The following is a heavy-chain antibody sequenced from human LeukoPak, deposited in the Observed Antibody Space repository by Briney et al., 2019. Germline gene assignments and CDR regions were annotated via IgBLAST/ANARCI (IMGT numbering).Heavy chain of an antibody. V-gene: IGHV3-21*01. Sequence: PGGSLSLSCAASGFTFSSYSMNWVRQAPGKGLEWVSSISSSSSYIYYADSVKGRFTISRDNAKNSLYLQMNSLRAEDTAVYYCAREGRYFDWTHTKGLDYWGQGTLVTVSS. CDR3: AREGRYFDWTHTKGLDY. J-gene: IGHJ4*02. CDR1: GFTFSSYS. D-gene: IGHD3-9*01. CDR2: ISSSSSYI.